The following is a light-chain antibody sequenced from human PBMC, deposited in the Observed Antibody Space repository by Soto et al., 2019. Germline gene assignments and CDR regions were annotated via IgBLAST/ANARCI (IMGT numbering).Light chain of an antibody. CDR3: QQYGSSL. V-gene: IGKV3-20*01. Sequence: EIGLAQSAATLSLSAGESATLSCRASQSVTKYLVWYQQKPGQAPRLLISDASYRATGIPDRFSGSGSGTDFTLTISRMEPEDFAVYYCQQYGSSLFGQGTRLEIK. J-gene: IGKJ5*01. CDR1: QSVTKY. CDR2: DAS.